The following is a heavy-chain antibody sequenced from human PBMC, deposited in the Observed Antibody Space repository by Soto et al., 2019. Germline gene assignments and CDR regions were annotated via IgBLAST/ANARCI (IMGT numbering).Heavy chain of an antibody. CDR3: ARVVKAIKTGATDY. CDR2: MNPNSGNT. D-gene: IGHD7-27*01. Sequence: ASVKVSCKASGYTFTSYDINWVRQATGQGLEWMGWMNPNSGNTGYAQKFQGRVTMTRNTSISTAYMELSSLRSEDTAVYYCARVVKAIKTGATDYWGQGTLVTVSS. V-gene: IGHV1-8*01. CDR1: GYTFTSYD. J-gene: IGHJ4*02.